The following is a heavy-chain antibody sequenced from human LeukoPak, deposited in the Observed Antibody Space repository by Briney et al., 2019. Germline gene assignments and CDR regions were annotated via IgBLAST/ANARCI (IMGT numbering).Heavy chain of an antibody. CDR3: ARRAPYYYDSSGYYLDY. J-gene: IGHJ4*02. V-gene: IGHV5-51*01. CDR1: GYRFATSW. Sequence: GESLKISCKGSGYRFATSWIAWVRQMPGKGLEWMGIIYPDDSDSRYSPSFQGQVTISADKSISTAYLQWSSLKASDTAMYYCARRAPYYYDSSGYYLDYWGQGTLVTVSS. CDR2: IYPDDSDS. D-gene: IGHD3-22*01.